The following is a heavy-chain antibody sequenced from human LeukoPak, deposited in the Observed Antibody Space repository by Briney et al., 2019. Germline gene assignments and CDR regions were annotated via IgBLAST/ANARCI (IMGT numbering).Heavy chain of an antibody. CDR1: GGTFSSYA. Sequence: SVKVSCKVSGGTFSSYAISWVRQAPGQGLEWMGGIIPIFGTANYAQKLQGRVTMTTDTSTSTAYMELRSLRSDDTAVYYCARGDYYDSSGYYYYWGQGTLVTVSS. J-gene: IGHJ4*02. CDR2: IIPIFGTA. D-gene: IGHD3-22*01. V-gene: IGHV1-69*05. CDR3: ARGDYYDSSGYYYY.